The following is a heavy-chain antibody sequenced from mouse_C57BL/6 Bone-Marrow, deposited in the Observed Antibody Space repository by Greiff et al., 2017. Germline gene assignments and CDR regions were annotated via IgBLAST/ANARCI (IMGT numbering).Heavy chain of an antibody. CDR2: ISSGGSYT. CDR3: ARHPGPYFDY. J-gene: IGHJ2*01. V-gene: IGHV5-6*02. CDR1: GFTFSSYG. Sequence: DVKLVESGGDLVKPGGSLKLSCAASGFTFSSYGMSWVRQTPDKRLEWVATISSGGSYTYYPDSVKGRFTISRDNATNTLYLQMSSLKSEDTAMYYCARHPGPYFDYWGQGTTLTVSS.